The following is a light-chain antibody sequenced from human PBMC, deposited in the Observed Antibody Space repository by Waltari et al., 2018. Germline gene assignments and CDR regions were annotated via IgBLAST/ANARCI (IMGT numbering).Light chain of an antibody. V-gene: IGLV2-14*03. CDR3: TSYTNTSTFV. J-gene: IGLJ1*01. Sequence: QSALTQPASVSGSPGPSISISCTGTSDDIGAYNYISWYQQYPGEAPKLMIYDVSNRPSGISNRFSGSKSGNTASLTISGLQAEDEADYYCTSYTNTSTFVFGTGTKVTVL. CDR2: DVS. CDR1: SDDIGAYNY.